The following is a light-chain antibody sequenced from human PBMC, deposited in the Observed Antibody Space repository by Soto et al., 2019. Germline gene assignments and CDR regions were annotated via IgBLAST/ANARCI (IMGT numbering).Light chain of an antibody. V-gene: IGLV1-40*01. CDR3: QSYDSSLGYV. CDR1: SSNIGAGYD. Sequence: QSVLTQPPSVSGAPGQRVTISCTGSSSNIGAGYDVHWYQQLPGRAPKLLIYGNNNRPSGVPDRFSGSKSGTSASLAITGLQAEYEADYYCQSYDSSLGYVFGTGTKATVL. J-gene: IGLJ1*01. CDR2: GNN.